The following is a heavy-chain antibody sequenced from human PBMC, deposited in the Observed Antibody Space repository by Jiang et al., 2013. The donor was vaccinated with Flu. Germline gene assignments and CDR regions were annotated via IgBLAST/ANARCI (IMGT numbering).Heavy chain of an antibody. V-gene: IGHV3-30*01. Sequence: AVISYDGSNKYYADSVKGRFTISRDNSKNTLYLQMNSLRAEDTAVYYCARDGVDCSSTSCYDGWYFDLWGRGTLVTVSS. D-gene: IGHD2-2*01. J-gene: IGHJ2*01. CDR3: ARDGVDCSSTSCYDGWYFDL. CDR2: ISYDGSNK.